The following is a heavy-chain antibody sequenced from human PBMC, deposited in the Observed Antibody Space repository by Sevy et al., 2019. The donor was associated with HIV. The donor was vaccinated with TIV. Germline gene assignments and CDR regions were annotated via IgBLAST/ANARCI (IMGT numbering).Heavy chain of an antibody. CDR1: GFTFSSYS. J-gene: IGHJ4*02. CDR3: TRDHGCRYCSGRSYQD. Sequence: GGSLRLSCAASGFTFSSYSMNWVRQAPGKGLEWVSYISSSSSTIYYADSVKGRFTISRDNAKNSLYLQMNSLRDEDTAVYYCTRDHGCRYCSGRSYQDWGQGTLVTVSS. D-gene: IGHD2-15*01. V-gene: IGHV3-48*02. CDR2: ISSSSSTI.